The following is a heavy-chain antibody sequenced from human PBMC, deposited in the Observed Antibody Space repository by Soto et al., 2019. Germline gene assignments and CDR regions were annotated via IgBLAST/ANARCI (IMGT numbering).Heavy chain of an antibody. CDR2: INPKSDDT. J-gene: IGHJ5*02. Sequence: SVKVSCKASGYPFSDNQIHWLRRAPGQGLEWMGRINPKSDDTNCAQKFQGRVTMTRDTSIDTAYLELTGLTSDDTTTYYCARKHSLDYIRWGLDPWGQGTLVTVSS. D-gene: IGHD4-4*01. CDR3: ARKHSLDYIRWGLDP. CDR1: GYPFSDNQ. V-gene: IGHV1-2*02.